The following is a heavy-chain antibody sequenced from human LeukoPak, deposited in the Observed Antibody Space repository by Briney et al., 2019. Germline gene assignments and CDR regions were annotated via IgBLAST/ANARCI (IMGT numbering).Heavy chain of an antibody. CDR2: ISWNSGSI. D-gene: IGHD3-10*01. CDR3: AKGGQFAPLDAFDI. CDR1: GFTYDDYA. Sequence: GRSLRLSSAASGFTYDDYAMHWVRQAPGKGLEWVSGISWNSGSIGYADSVKGRFTISRDNAKNSLYLQMNSLRAEDTALYYCAKGGQFAPLDAFDIWGQGTMVTVSS. J-gene: IGHJ3*02. V-gene: IGHV3-9*01.